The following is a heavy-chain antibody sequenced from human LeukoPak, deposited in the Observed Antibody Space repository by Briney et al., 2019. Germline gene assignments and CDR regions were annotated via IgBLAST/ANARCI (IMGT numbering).Heavy chain of an antibody. CDR3: ARDSSGWHGNWFDP. J-gene: IGHJ5*02. D-gene: IGHD6-19*01. CDR2: IIPILGIA. CDR1: GGTFSRYT. V-gene: IGHV1-69*04. Sequence: SVKVSCKASGGTFSRYTISWERQAPGQGLEWMGRIIPILGIANYAQKFQGRVTITADKSTSTAYMELSSLRSEDTAVYYCARDSSGWHGNWFDPWGQGTLVTVSS.